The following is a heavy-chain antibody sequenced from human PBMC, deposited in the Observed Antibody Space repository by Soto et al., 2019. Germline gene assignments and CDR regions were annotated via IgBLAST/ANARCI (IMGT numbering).Heavy chain of an antibody. CDR3: ARGPGSSDWRFSYYYMDV. V-gene: IGHV1-8*01. CDR2: MSPNSGNT. Sequence: QVQLVQSGAEVKKPGASVKVSCTFTSYDINWVRQATGQGLEWMAWMSPNSGNTRYAQKFQGRVTMTRNTSNFTAYMELSSLRSEDTAVYYCARGPGSSDWRFSYYYMDVWGQGTTVTVSS. D-gene: IGHD6-19*01. J-gene: IGHJ6*02. CDR1: FTSYD.